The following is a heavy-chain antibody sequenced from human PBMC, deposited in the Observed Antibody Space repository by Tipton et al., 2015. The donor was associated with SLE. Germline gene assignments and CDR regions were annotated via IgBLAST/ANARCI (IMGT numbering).Heavy chain of an antibody. CDR3: ARRRELLRNYFDS. CDR1: GFDFNNFA. D-gene: IGHD1-26*01. Sequence: SLRLSCAASGFDFNNFAMSWVRQAPGKGLEWVSAIKSRGETTYYADSVKGRFIISRDNSMHTLYLQMNSLRAEDTAVYYCARRRELLRNYFDSWGQGTMVTVSS. J-gene: IGHJ4*02. V-gene: IGHV3-23*01. CDR2: IKSRGETT.